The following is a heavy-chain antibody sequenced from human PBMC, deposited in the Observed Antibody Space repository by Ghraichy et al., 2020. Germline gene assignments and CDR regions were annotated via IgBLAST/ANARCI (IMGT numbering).Heavy chain of an antibody. CDR1: GSSFSNSW. V-gene: IGHV3-7*03. Sequence: ESLNISCKASGSSFSNSWMSWVRQSPEKGLEWVANINNDGKERYYVDSLEGRFTISRDNDKNSLFLQITRLRVDDTAVYYCARDPKRGALDYWGQGTLVAVSA. CDR2: INNDGKER. D-gene: IGHD3-10*01. J-gene: IGHJ4*02. CDR3: ARDPKRGALDY.